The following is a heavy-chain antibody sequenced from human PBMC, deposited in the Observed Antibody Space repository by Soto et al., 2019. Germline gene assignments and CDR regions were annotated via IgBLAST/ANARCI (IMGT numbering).Heavy chain of an antibody. Sequence: SETLSLTCTVSGGSISSYYWSWIRQPPGKGLEWLGYIYSSGTTNYNPSLKSRVTISVDTSKNQFSLNLNSVTAADTAVYYCARDGYYYDSSGYWNGYFDYWGQGTLVTVSS. CDR1: GGSISSYY. V-gene: IGHV4-59*01. CDR3: ARDGYYYDSSGYWNGYFDY. J-gene: IGHJ4*02. CDR2: IYSSGTT. D-gene: IGHD3-22*01.